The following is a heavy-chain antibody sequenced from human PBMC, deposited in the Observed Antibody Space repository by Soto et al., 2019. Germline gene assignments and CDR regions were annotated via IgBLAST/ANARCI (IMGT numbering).Heavy chain of an antibody. D-gene: IGHD4-4*01. CDR2: ISAYNGNT. J-gene: IGHJ6*03. CDR1: GYTFTSYG. V-gene: IGHV1-18*01. Sequence: ASVKVSCKASGYTFTSYGISWVRQAPGQGLEWMGWISAYNGNTNYAQKLQGRVTITSHTSASTAYMELSSLRSEHTAVYYCARVSASYYSNYVPGSPYYYYYMDVWGKGTTVTVSS. CDR3: ARVSASYYSNYVPGSPYYYYYMDV.